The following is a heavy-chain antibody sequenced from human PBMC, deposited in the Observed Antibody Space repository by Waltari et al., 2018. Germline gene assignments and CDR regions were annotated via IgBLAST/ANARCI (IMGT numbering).Heavy chain of an antibody. CDR3: ARDDSYGQFMRFDF. D-gene: IGHD5-18*01. CDR2: IYSGGTT. J-gene: IGHJ4*02. CDR1: GLTVSRNY. V-gene: IGHV3-53*01. Sequence: EVQLVESGGGLIQPGGSLRLSCEASGLTVSRNYMSWVRQAPGKGLEWLSAIYSGGTTFNADAVKGRFNISIDNSKNTLYLQMNSLRVDDTAVYYCARDDSYGQFMRFDFWGQGTVVTVSS.